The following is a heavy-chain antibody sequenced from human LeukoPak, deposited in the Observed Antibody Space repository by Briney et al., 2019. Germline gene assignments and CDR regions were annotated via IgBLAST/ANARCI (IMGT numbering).Heavy chain of an antibody. CDR3: ARDLMGAYNWFDP. J-gene: IGHJ5*02. D-gene: IGHD1-26*01. V-gene: IGHV1-46*01. CDR1: GYTFTSYY. Sequence: GASVEVSCKASGYTFTSYYMHWVRQAPGQGLEWMGIINPSGGSTSYAQKFQGRVTMTRDMSTSTVYMELSSLRSEDTAVYYCARDLMGAYNWFDPWGQGTLVTVSS. CDR2: INPSGGST.